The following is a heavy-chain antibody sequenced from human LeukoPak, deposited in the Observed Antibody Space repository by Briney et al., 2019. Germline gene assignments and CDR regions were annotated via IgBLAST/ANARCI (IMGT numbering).Heavy chain of an antibody. J-gene: IGHJ4*02. D-gene: IGHD2-15*01. Sequence: PGGSLRLSCATSGFTFSSYAMSWVRQAPGKGLEWVSTFSGSGGNTYYADSVKGRFTISRDNSKNTLYLQMNSLRAEDTAVYYCANGGSLGYCSGGSCYTIDYWGQGTLVTVSS. CDR3: ANGGSLGYCSGGSCYTIDY. CDR1: GFTFSSYA. CDR2: FSGSGGNT. V-gene: IGHV3-23*01.